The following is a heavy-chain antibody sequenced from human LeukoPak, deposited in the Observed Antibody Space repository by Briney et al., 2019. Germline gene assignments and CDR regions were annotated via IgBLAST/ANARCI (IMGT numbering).Heavy chain of an antibody. CDR2: IWYDGSNK. CDR1: GFTFSSYG. Sequence: PGRSLRLSCAATGFTFSSYGMHWVRQAPGKGLEWVAVIWYDGSNKYYADSVKGRFTISRDNSKNTLYLQMNSLRAEDTAVYYCAKGYSGTPGLGYWGQGTLVTVSS. D-gene: IGHD1-26*01. CDR3: AKGYSGTPGLGY. J-gene: IGHJ4*02. V-gene: IGHV3-33*06.